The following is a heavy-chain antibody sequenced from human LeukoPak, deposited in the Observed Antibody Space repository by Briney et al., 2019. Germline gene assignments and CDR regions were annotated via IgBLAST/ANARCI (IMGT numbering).Heavy chain of an antibody. CDR1: GFTFSSYS. CDR3: ASWGTWDV. J-gene: IGHJ6*04. V-gene: IGHV3-48*01. Sequence: PGGFLRLSCAASGFTFSSYSMNWVRQAPGKGLEWVSYISSSSSTIYYADSVKGRFTISRDNAKNSLYLQMNSLRAEDTAVYYCASWGTWDVWGKGTTVTVSS. D-gene: IGHD7-27*01. CDR2: ISSSSSTI.